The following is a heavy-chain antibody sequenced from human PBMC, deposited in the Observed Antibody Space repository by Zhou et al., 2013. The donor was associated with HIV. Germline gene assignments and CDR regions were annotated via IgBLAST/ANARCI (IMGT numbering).Heavy chain of an antibody. CDR2: IIPIFGTT. CDR3: ARGGRYYDSGLAGY. CDR1: GYTFSTYD. J-gene: IGHJ4*02. D-gene: IGHD3-22*01. V-gene: IGHV1-69*13. Sequence: QLVQSGTEVKKPGASVKVSCKASGYTFSTYDVSWVRQAPGQGLEWMGRIIPIFGTTNYAQKFQDRVTINADESTSTAYMKLTSLRSEDTAVYYCARGGRYYDSGLAGYWGQGTLVTVSS.